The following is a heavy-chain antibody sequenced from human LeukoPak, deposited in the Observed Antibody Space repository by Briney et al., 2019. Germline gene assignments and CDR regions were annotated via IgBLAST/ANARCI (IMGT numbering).Heavy chain of an antibody. J-gene: IGHJ3*02. D-gene: IGHD5-24*01. CDR2: ISSSSSYT. CDR1: GFTFSDHY. Sequence: GGSLRLSCAASGFTFSDHYMSWIRQAPGKGLEWVSYISSSSSYTNYADSVKGRFTISRDNAKNSLYLQMNSLRAEDTAVYYCARGREMATGGDAFDIWGQGTMVTVSS. V-gene: IGHV3-11*06. CDR3: ARGREMATGGDAFDI.